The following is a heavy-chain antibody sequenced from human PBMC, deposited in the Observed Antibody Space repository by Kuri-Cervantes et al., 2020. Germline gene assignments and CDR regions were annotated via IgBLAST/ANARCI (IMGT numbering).Heavy chain of an antibody. CDR1: GFTFSDYY. CDR3: AREDTMVRGVIRSPGYDYYYGMDV. Sequence: GGSLRLSCAASGFTFSDYYMSWIRQAPGKGLEWVSYISSRGSTIYYADSVKGRFTISRDNAKNSLYLQMNSLRAEDTAVYYCAREDTMVRGVIRSPGYDYYYGMDVWGQGTTVTVSS. CDR2: ISSRGSTI. D-gene: IGHD3-10*01. J-gene: IGHJ6*02. V-gene: IGHV3-11*04.